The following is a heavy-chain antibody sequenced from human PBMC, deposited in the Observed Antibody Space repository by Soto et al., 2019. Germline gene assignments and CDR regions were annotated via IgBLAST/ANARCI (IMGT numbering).Heavy chain of an antibody. J-gene: IGHJ6*02. CDR3: AKVDYRDPGGRRGHYYYGMDV. D-gene: IGHD4-17*01. V-gene: IGHV4-31*03. CDR1: GGSFTSGGYC. Sequence: QVQLQESGPGLVKPSQTLSLTCTVSGGSFTSGGYCWSWIRQHPGKGLEWNGYISYSGTTYYNPSLKSRVTKSKDTSENQLSLKLSSVTAADTAVYYCAKVDYRDPGGRRGHYYYGMDVWGQGTTVTVSS. CDR2: ISYSGTT.